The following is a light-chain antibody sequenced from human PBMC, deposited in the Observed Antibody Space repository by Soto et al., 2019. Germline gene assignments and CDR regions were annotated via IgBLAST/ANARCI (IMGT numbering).Light chain of an antibody. J-gene: IGLJ1*01. CDR2: GNS. CDR3: HYYERGLGGKNV. V-gene: IGLV1-40*01. CDR1: SSNIGAGYD. Sequence: QAVVTQPPSVSGAPGQRVTISCTGSSSNIGAGYDVHWYQQLPGTAPKLLIYGNSNRPSGVPDRFSGSKSGTSGSLAITAFLVESKADYSCHYYERGLGGKNVIGTGTKFTVL.